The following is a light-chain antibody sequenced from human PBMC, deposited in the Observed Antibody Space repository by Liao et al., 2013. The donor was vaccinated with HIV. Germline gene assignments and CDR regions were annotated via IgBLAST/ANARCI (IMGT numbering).Light chain of an antibody. CDR2: YDS. CDR1: KIGSKS. CDR3: QVWDSSSDHYV. Sequence: SYELTQPPSVSVAPGKTARITCGGNKIGSKSVHWYQQRPGQAPVVVIYYDSDRPSGIPERFSGSNSGNTATLTISRVEAGDEADYYCQVWDSSSDHYVFGTGTKVTVL. J-gene: IGLJ1*01. V-gene: IGLV3-21*04.